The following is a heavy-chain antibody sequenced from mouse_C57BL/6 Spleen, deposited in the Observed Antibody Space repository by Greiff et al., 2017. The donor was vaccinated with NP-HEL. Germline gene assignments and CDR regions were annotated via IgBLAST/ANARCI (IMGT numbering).Heavy chain of an antibody. CDR1: GFTFSSYA. CDR2: ISSGGDYT. V-gene: IGHV5-9-1*02. J-gene: IGHJ4*01. D-gene: IGHD1-1*01. Sequence: EVQLVESGEGLVKPGGSLKLSCAASGFTFSSYAMSWVRQTPEKRLEWVAYISSGGDYTYYADTVKGRFTISRDNARSTLYLQMRRLKAEDTAMYSWTRYPRVGATGAMDYWGQGTSVTVSS. CDR3: TRYPRVGATGAMDY.